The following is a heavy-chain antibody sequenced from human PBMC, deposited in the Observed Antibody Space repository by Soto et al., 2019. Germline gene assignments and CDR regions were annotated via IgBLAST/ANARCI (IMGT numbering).Heavy chain of an antibody. CDR3: ARDGTKTLRDWFDP. D-gene: IGHD1-1*01. J-gene: IGHJ5*02. CDR1: GASISGFY. V-gene: IGHV4-4*07. Sequence: SETLSLTCTVSGASISGFYWSWIRKSAGKGLEWIGRIYATGTTDYNPSLKSRVMMSVDTSKKQFSLKLRSVTAADTAVYYCARDGTKTLRDWFDPWGQGISVTVSS. CDR2: IYATGTT.